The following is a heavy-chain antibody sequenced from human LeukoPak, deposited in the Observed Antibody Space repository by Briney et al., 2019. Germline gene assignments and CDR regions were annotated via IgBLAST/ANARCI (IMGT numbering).Heavy chain of an antibody. Sequence: GGSLRLSCVVSGCTFGDYPMRWVRQVPGKGLEWVSGINWNGGNIGYADSVKGRFTISRDNAKNSLYLQMNSLRAEDTALYYCAKDGRFSWSPYFYYMDVWGKGTTITVS. CDR1: GCTFGDYP. D-gene: IGHD1-26*01. CDR3: AKDGRFSWSPYFYYMDV. CDR2: INWNGGNI. V-gene: IGHV3-9*01. J-gene: IGHJ6*03.